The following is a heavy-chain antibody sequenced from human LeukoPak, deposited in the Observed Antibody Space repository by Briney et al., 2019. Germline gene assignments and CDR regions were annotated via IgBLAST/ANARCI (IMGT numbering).Heavy chain of an antibody. CDR2: IYYSGST. V-gene: IGHV4-59*01. CDR3: ARGLDFYGSGSV. J-gene: IGHJ3*01. D-gene: IGHD3-10*01. CDR1: SGSISSYY. Sequence: SETLSLTCSISSGSISSYYWSWIRQPPGKGLEWIGYIYYSGSTDYNPSLKSRVTISVDTSKNQFSLNLSSVTAADTAVYYCARGLDFYGSGSVWGQGTMVTVSS.